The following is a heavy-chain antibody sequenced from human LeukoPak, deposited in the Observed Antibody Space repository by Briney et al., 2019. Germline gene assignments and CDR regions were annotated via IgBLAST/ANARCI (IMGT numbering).Heavy chain of an antibody. V-gene: IGHV1-69*01. CDR1: GGTFSSYA. J-gene: IGHJ4*02. D-gene: IGHD3-16*02. Sequence: SVKLSCTASGGTFSSYAISWVRQAPGQGLEWMGGIIPIFGTANYAQKFQGRVTIIADESTSTAYMELSSLRSEDTAVYYCARGTYDYVWGSYRPYFDYWGQGTLVTVSS. CDR2: IIPIFGTA. CDR3: ARGTYDYVWGSYRPYFDY.